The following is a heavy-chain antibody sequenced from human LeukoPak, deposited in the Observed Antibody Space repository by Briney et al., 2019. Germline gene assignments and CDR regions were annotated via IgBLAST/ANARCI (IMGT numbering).Heavy chain of an antibody. CDR3: ARDGVWATFDY. CDR1: GFTVSDDY. D-gene: IGHD2-8*01. J-gene: IGHJ4*02. CDR2: IYSGGTT. V-gene: IGHV3-66*01. Sequence: GGSLRLSCAASGFTVSDDYMSWVRQAPGKGLEWVSVIYSGGTTDYADSVKGRFTISRDNSKNTLYLQMNSLRAEDTAVYSCARDGVWATFDYWGQRTLVTVSS.